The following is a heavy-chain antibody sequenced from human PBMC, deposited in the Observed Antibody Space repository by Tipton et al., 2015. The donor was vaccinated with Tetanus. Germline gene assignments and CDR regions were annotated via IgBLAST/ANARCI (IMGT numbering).Heavy chain of an antibody. CDR1: GGSISTYY. D-gene: IGHD7-27*01. CDR3: ARDNDWGYGRVYFDY. CDR2: IYYSGST. J-gene: IGHJ4*02. Sequence: GLVKPSETLSLTCTVSGGSISTYYWSWIRQPPGKGLEWIGYIYYSGSTNYNPSLKSRVTISVDTSKNQFSLKLSSVTAADTAVYYCARDNDWGYGRVYFDYWGQGTLVTVSS. V-gene: IGHV4-59*01.